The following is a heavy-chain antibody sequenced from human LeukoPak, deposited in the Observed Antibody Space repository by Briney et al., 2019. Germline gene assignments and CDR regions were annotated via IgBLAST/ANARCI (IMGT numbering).Heavy chain of an antibody. CDR2: ISGSGGST. J-gene: IGHJ5*02. CDR1: GFTFSSYA. V-gene: IGHV3-23*01. Sequence: WGSLRLSCAASGFTFSSYAMSWVRQAPGKGLEWVSAISGSGGSTYYADSVKGRFTISRDNSKNTLYLQMNSLRAEDTAVYYCAKDPQRLRQWSRDDWFDPWGQGTLVTVSS. CDR3: AKDPQRLRQWSRDDWFDP. D-gene: IGHD6-19*01.